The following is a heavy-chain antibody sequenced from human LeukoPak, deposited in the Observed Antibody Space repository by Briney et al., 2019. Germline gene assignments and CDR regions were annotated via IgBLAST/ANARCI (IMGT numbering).Heavy chain of an antibody. V-gene: IGHV3-23*01. CDR2: ISGSGGVT. CDR1: GFTFSSYT. D-gene: IGHD6-13*01. CDR3: AKDSAAVGGPTTD. Sequence: GGSLRLSCAASGFTFSSYTMSWVRQAPGKGKEWVSLISGSGGVTYYADSVKGRFTISRDNSKNTLYLQMDSLRAEDTAVYYCAKDSAAVGGPTTDWGQGTLVTVSS. J-gene: IGHJ4*02.